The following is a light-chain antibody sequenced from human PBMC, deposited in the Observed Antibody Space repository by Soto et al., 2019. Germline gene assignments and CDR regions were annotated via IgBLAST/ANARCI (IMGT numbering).Light chain of an antibody. V-gene: IGKV3-20*01. J-gene: IGKJ1*01. CDR1: QSVSRNY. CDR2: GAS. CDR3: HQYVSSPPT. Sequence: EIVLTQSPGTLSLSPGERATLSCRASQSVSRNYLAWYQQKPGQAPRLLIFGASSRATGIPDRFSGSGSGTDFTLTVSRLGPEDFAVYYCHQYVSSPPTFGQGTNVEIK.